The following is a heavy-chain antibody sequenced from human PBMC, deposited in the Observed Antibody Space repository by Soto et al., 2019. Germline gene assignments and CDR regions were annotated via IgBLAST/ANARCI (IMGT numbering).Heavy chain of an antibody. V-gene: IGHV3-74*01. CDR3: ARAYKWRQMSLNVFEL. CDR1: QFVFSNSW. J-gene: IGHJ3*01. Sequence: PGGSLRLSCAASQFVFSNSWMHWVRQVPGKGLIWVSRISADGSAATYTDSVKGRFTISRDNTRNTLYLDMSSLRVDDTAIYYCARAYKWRQMSLNVFELWGQGTMVTVSS. D-gene: IGHD1-1*01. CDR2: ISADGSAA.